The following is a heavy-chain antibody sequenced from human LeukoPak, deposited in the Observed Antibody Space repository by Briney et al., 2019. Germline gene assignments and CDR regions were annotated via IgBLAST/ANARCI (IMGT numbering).Heavy chain of an antibody. J-gene: IGHJ6*03. V-gene: IGHV3-21*01. Sequence: GGSLRLSCAASGFTFSSYSMNWVRQALGKGLEWVSSISSSSSYIYYADSVKGRFTISRDNAKNSLYLQMNSLRAEDTAVYYCARALQLHMDVWGKGTTVTVSS. CDR1: GFTFSSYS. D-gene: IGHD5-18*01. CDR3: ARALQLHMDV. CDR2: ISSSSSYI.